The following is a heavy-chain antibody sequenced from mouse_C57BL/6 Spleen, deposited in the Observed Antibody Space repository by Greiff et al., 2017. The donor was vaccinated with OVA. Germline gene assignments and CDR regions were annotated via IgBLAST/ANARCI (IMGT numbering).Heavy chain of an antibody. V-gene: IGHV2-9-1*01. D-gene: IGHD2-4*01. CDR1: GFSLTSYA. CDR2: IWTGGGT. CDR3: ARSRYYDYDGRNYFDY. J-gene: IGHJ2*01. Sequence: VKLMESGPGLVAPSQSLSITCTVSGFSLTSYAISWVRQPPGKGLEWLGVIWTGGGTNYNSALKSRLSISKDNSKSQVFLKMNSLQTDDTARYYWARSRYYDYDGRNYFDYWGQGTTLTVSS.